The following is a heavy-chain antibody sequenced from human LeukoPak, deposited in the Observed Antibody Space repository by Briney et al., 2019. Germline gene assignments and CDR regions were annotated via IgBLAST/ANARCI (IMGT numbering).Heavy chain of an antibody. Sequence: GGSLRLSCAASGFTFSSYAMSWVRQAPGKGLEWVSAISGSGGSTYYADSVKGRFTISRDNSKNTLYLQMNSLRAEDTAVYYCARTMTGTMKFDYWGQGTLVTVSS. CDR2: ISGSGGST. J-gene: IGHJ4*02. D-gene: IGHD1-14*01. CDR1: GFTFSSYA. CDR3: ARTMTGTMKFDY. V-gene: IGHV3-23*01.